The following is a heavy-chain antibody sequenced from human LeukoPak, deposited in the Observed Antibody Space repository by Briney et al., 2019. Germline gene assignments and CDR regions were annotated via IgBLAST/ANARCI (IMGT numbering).Heavy chain of an antibody. J-gene: IGHJ3*02. D-gene: IGHD3-22*01. V-gene: IGHV4-30-2*01. CDR3: ARDDSSGSNAFDI. CDR2: IYHSGST. CDR1: GGSSSSGGYS. Sequence: SGTLSLTCAVSGGSSSSGGYSWSWIRQPPGKGLEWIGYIYHSGSTYYNPSLKSRVTISVDRSKNQFSLKLSSVTAADTAVYYCARDDSSGSNAFDIWGQGTMVTVSS.